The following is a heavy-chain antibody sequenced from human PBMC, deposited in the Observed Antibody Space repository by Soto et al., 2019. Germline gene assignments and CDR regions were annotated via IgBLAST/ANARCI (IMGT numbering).Heavy chain of an antibody. Sequence: PGESLKISCKGSGYSFTGYWIGWVRQVPGKGLEWMGIIYPGDSDTRYSPSFQGQVTISVDKSISTAYLQWSSLKASDTAMYYCARRPMTSRGSGSYEVDYWGQGTLVTVSS. J-gene: IGHJ4*02. CDR1: GYSFTGYW. CDR3: ARRPMTSRGSGSYEVDY. CDR2: IYPGDSDT. D-gene: IGHD3-10*01. V-gene: IGHV5-51*01.